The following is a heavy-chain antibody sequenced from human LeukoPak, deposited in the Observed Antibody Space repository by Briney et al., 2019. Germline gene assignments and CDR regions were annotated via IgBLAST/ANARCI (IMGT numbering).Heavy chain of an antibody. CDR3: ARLQQQLVGGWFDP. Sequence: SETLSLTCTVSGGSISSYYWSWIRQPPGKGLEWIGYIYYSGSTNYNPSLKSRVTISVDTSKNQFSLKLSSVTAADTAVYYCARLQQQLVGGWFDPWGQGTLVTVSS. CDR2: IYYSGST. CDR1: GGSISSYY. J-gene: IGHJ5*02. V-gene: IGHV4-59*08. D-gene: IGHD6-13*01.